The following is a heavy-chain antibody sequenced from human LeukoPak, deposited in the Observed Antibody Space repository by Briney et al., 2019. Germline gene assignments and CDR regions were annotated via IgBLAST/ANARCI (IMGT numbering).Heavy chain of an antibody. CDR2: MNPNSGNT. V-gene: IGHV1-8*01. CDR1: GYTFTSYD. D-gene: IGHD3-10*01. CDR3: ARPRGTMVRGVIMAFDY. J-gene: IGHJ4*02. Sequence: ASVKVSCKASGYTFTSYDINWVRQATGQGLEWMGWMNPNSGNTGYAQKFQGRVTMTRDTSTSTVYMELSSLRSEDTAVYYCARPRGTMVRGVIMAFDYWGQGTLVTVSS.